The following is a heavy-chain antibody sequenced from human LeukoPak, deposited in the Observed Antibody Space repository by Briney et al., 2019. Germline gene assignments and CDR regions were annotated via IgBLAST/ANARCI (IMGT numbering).Heavy chain of an antibody. J-gene: IGHJ1*01. CDR2: INGDGSTT. Sequence: GGSLRLSCADSGFTFSRDWMHWVRQAPGKGVGWVSRINGDGSTTTYAASVKCGFTISRHNAKNTLYLQMNSLRAEHTAVYYFATGNYYDSRGYYTFGHWGQGTLVTVSS. CDR1: GFTFSRDW. D-gene: IGHD3-22*01. V-gene: IGHV3-74*01. CDR3: ATGNYYDSRGYYTFGH.